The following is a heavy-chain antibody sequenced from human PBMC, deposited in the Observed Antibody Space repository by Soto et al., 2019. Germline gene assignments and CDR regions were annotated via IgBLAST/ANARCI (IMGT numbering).Heavy chain of an antibody. CDR3: ARDYIVVVPAAIRYYGMDV. J-gene: IGHJ6*02. CDR2: ISAYNGNT. D-gene: IGHD2-2*01. CDR1: GYTFTSYG. V-gene: IGHV1-18*01. Sequence: ASVKVSCKASGYTFTSYGISWVRQTPGQGLEWMGWISAYNGNTNYAQKLQGRVTMTTDTSTSTAYMELRSLRSDDTAVYYCARDYIVVVPAAIRYYGMDVWGQGTTVTVSS.